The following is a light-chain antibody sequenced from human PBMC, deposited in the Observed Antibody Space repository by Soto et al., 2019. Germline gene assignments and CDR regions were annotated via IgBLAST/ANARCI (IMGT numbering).Light chain of an antibody. CDR3: CSYAGSTTWV. V-gene: IGLV2-23*01. CDR2: EGT. Sequence: QSALTQPASVSGSPGQSITISCTGTSSDVGSYNLVSWYQHHPGKAPKLMIFEGTKRPSGVSNRFSGSRSGHTASLTISGLQAEDEADYYCCSYAGSTTWVFGEGTKVTVL. CDR1: SSDVGSYNL. J-gene: IGLJ3*02.